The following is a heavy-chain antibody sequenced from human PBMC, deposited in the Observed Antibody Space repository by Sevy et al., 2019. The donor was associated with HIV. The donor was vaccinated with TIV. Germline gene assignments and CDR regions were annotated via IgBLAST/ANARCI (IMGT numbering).Heavy chain of an antibody. V-gene: IGHV3-23*01. CDR3: ATQQQLVLFDAFDI. CDR1: GFTFSSYA. D-gene: IGHD6-13*01. CDR2: ISGSGYST. Sequence: GGSLRLSCAASGFTFSSYAMSWVRQAPGKGLEWVSAISGSGYSTYYADSVKGRFTISRDNSKNTLYLLMNSLRAEDTAVYFCATQQQLVLFDAFDIWGQGPMVTVSS. J-gene: IGHJ3*02.